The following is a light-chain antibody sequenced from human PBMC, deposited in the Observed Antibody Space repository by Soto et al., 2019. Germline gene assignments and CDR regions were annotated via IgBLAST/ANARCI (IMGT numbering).Light chain of an antibody. CDR3: QQYNSYSWT. V-gene: IGKV1-5*01. CDR1: QSISSW. Sequence: DIQMTQSPSTLSASVGYRVTITCRASQSISSWLAGYQQKQGKAPKLLIYDASSLESGVPSRFSGRGSGTEFPLTISGLKHDEFPTYYFQQYNSYSWTVSQGNKVQLK. J-gene: IGKJ1*01. CDR2: DAS.